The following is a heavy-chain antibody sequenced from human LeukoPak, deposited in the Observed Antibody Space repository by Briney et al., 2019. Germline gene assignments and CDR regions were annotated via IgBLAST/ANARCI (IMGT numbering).Heavy chain of an antibody. J-gene: IGHJ2*01. CDR3: AVTGTTSWYFDL. V-gene: IGHV1-2*02. D-gene: IGHD1-7*01. Sequence: ASVKVSCKASGYTFTSYYMHWVQQAPGQGIEWMGWINPNSGGTNYAQKFHGSVTMTRDTSITTAYMELSSLRSDYTAVYYCAVTGTTSWYFDLWGRGTLVTVSS. CDR2: INPNSGGT. CDR1: GYTFTSYY.